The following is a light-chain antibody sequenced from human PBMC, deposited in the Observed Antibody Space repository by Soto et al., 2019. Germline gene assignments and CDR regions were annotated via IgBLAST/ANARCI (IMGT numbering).Light chain of an antibody. CDR2: DVD. Sequence: QSVLTQAASVSGSPGQSIGISCTGTSSDVGAYNYVSWYQQDAGKAPKLIIFDVDNRPSGVSDRFSGSKSGYTASLTISGLQAQDEADYYCCSYTTSNLYVFGTGTKVTVL. V-gene: IGLV2-14*03. CDR3: CSYTTSNLYV. CDR1: SSDVGAYNY. J-gene: IGLJ1*01.